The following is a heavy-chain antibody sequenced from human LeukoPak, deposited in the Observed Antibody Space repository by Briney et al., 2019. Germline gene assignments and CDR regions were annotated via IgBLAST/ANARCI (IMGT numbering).Heavy chain of an antibody. J-gene: IGHJ4*02. CDR3: RDPFDY. CDR2: IPYDGSNK. Sequence: PGGSLRLSCAASGFTFNNYGMHWVRQAPGKGLEWVAFIPYDGSNKYYADSVKGRFTISRDNSKNTLYLQMNSLRAEDTAVYYCRDPFDYWGQGTLVTVSS. CDR1: GFTFNNYG. V-gene: IGHV3-30*02.